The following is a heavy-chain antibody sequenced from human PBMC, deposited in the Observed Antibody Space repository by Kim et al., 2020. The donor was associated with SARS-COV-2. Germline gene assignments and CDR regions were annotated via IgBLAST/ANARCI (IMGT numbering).Heavy chain of an antibody. Sequence: SETLSLTCAVSGGSISSGGYSWSWIRQPPGKGLEWIGYIYHSGSTYYNPSLKSRVTISVDRSKNQFSLKLSSVTAADTAVYYCARLADAGAAWYFDLWGRGTLVTVSS. CDR1: GGSISSGGYS. CDR3: ARLADAGAAWYFDL. D-gene: IGHD2-15*01. J-gene: IGHJ2*01. V-gene: IGHV4-30-2*01. CDR2: IYHSGST.